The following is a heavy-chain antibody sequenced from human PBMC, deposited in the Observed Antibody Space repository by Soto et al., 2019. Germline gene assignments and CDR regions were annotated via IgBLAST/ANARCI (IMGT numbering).Heavy chain of an antibody. J-gene: IGHJ4*02. CDR3: ARDSVPSSDSSGYDSGY. V-gene: IGHV1-69*13. D-gene: IGHD3-22*01. CDR2: IIPIFGTA. Sequence: GASVKVSCKASGGTFSSYAISWVRQAPGQGLEWMGGIIPIFGTANYAQKFQGRVTITADESTSTAYMELSSLRSEDTAVYYCARDSVPSSDSSGYDSGYWGQGTLVTVSS. CDR1: GGTFSSYA.